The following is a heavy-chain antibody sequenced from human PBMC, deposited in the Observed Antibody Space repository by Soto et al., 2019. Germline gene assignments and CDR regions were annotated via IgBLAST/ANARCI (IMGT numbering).Heavy chain of an antibody. V-gene: IGHV3-9*01. CDR1: GLTFDDYA. CDR2: ISWNSGSI. CDR3: AKDGGNGFWSGYFYYYYYGMDV. J-gene: IGHJ6*02. D-gene: IGHD3-3*01. Sequence: GGSLRLSCAASGLTFDDYAMHWVRQAPGKGLEWVSGISWNSGSIGYADSVKGRFTISRDNAKNSLYLQMNSLRAEDTALYYCAKDGGNGFWSGYFYYYYYGMDVWGQGTTVTVSS.